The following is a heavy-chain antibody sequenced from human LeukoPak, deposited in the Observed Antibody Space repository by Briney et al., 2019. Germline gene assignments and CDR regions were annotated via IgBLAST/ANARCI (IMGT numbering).Heavy chain of an antibody. V-gene: IGHV4-30-4*07. D-gene: IGHD3-3*01. Sequence: SETLSLTCAVSGGSISSGGYSWSWIRQPPGRGLEWIGYVSYSGNTYYNPSLKSRVTISVDTSKNQFSLKLSSVTAADTAVYYCARDNAVYDFWSGYYTENWFDPWGQGTLVTVSS. CDR1: GGSISSGGYS. CDR3: ARDNAVYDFWSGYYTENWFDP. J-gene: IGHJ5*02. CDR2: VSYSGNT.